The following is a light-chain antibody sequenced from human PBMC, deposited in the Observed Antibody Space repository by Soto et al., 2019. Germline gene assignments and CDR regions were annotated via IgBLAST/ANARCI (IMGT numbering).Light chain of an antibody. CDR2: SAS. CDR1: QSISTY. Sequence: DIQMTQSPSSLSSSVGDRVTITCRASQSISTYLNCYQQKPGKAPNLLIYSASKLQSGVSSRFSGSGSGTDFTLTISSLQPEDFATYYCQQYDNLPLIFGQGTRLEIK. CDR3: QQYDNLPLI. V-gene: IGKV1-33*01. J-gene: IGKJ5*01.